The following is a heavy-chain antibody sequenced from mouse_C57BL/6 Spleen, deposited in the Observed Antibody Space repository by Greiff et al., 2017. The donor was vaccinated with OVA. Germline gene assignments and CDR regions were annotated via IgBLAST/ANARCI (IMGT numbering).Heavy chain of an antibody. CDR1: GYTFTSYW. J-gene: IGHJ3*01. V-gene: IGHV1-55*01. CDR3: ARVDSSGYWFAY. D-gene: IGHD3-2*02. CDR2: IYPGSGST. Sequence: VQLQQPGAELVKPGASVKMSCKASGYTFTSYWITWVKQRPGQGLAWIGDIYPGSGSTNYNEKFKSKATLTVDTSSSTAYMQLSSLTSEDSAVYYCARVDSSGYWFAYWGQGTLVTVSA.